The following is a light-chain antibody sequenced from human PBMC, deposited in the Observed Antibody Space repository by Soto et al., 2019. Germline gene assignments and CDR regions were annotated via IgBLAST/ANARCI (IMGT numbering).Light chain of an antibody. V-gene: IGLV1-36*01. CDR3: AAWDDSLNGRV. J-gene: IGLJ1*01. CDR1: NSNIGNNY. Sequence: QSVLTQPPSVSAAPGQKVTISCSGSNSNIGNNYVSWYQQLPGTAPKLLIYYDNLRPSGVPDRISGSKSGTSASLAISGLQSDDEADYYCAAWDDSLNGRVFGTGTKLTVL. CDR2: YDN.